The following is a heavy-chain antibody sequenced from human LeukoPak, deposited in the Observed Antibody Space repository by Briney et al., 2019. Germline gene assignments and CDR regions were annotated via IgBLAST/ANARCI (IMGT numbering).Heavy chain of an antibody. J-gene: IGHJ4*02. V-gene: IGHV3-21*01. Sequence: GGSLRLSRAAAGLTFSSYSMNWVRQAPGKGLEWVSSISSSSSYIYYADSVKGRFTISRDNAKNSLYLQMNSLRAEDTAVYYCARDVDYCSGGSCYPYFDYWGQGTLVTVSS. CDR2: ISSSSSYI. CDR3: ARDVDYCSGGSCYPYFDY. D-gene: IGHD2-15*01. CDR1: GLTFSSYS.